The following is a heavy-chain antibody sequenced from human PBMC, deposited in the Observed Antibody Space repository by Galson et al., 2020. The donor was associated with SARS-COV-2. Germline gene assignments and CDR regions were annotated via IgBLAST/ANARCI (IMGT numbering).Heavy chain of an antibody. D-gene: IGHD3-16*01. CDR1: GYTLTAFS. Sequence: ASVKVSCKVSGYTLTAFSMHWVRQAPGKGLEWMGGFDPEDGETIYAQQFQGRVTMTEDTSTDTAYMELSSLRSEDTAVYYCATAKILGYYYYGMDVWGQGTTVTVSS. J-gene: IGHJ6*02. V-gene: IGHV1-24*01. CDR3: ATAKILGYYYYGMDV. CDR2: FDPEDGET.